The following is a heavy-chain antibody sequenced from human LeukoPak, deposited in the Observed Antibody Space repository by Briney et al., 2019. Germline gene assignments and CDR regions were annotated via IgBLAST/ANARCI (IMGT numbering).Heavy chain of an antibody. CDR3: ARDFSYSSFLSQNWFDP. D-gene: IGHD6-6*01. J-gene: IGHJ5*02. V-gene: IGHV1-2*02. Sequence: GASVKVSRKASGYTFTGYYMHWVRQAPGQGLEWMGWINPNSGGTNYAQKFQGRVTMTRDTSISTAYMELSRLRSDDTAVYYCARDFSYSSFLSQNWFDPWGQGTLVTVSS. CDR2: INPNSGGT. CDR1: GYTFTGYY.